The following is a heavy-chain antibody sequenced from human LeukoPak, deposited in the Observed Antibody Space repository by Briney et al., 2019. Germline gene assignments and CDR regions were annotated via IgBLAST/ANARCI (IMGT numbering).Heavy chain of an antibody. V-gene: IGHV3-7*01. CDR2: INQDGSEK. CDR1: GFTFSSYW. CDR3: ARGYFFDY. J-gene: IGHJ4*02. Sequence: GGALRLSCVGAGFTFSSYWMSWVRQAPGKGLEWVGNINQDGSEKYDVDSAKGRLTITRDNAKNSLYLQRNSLRAEDTAVYYCARGYFFDYWGQGPLVTVSS.